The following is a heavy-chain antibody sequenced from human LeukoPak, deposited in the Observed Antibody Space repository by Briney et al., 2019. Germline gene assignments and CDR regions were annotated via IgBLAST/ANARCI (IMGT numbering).Heavy chain of an antibody. J-gene: IGHJ4*02. CDR2: MYYSGTN. V-gene: IGHV4-59*01. CDR3: VRERGSTTKPYYFDY. D-gene: IGHD3-16*01. Sequence: PSVTLSFTCFGSGGSISGYYWSWIRQPPGKGLEWIGYMYYSGTNNHKPSLKSRVTISVDTSKNQFSLKLTSVTAADTAVYYCVRERGSTTKPYYFDYWGQGKLVTVSS. CDR1: GGSISGYY.